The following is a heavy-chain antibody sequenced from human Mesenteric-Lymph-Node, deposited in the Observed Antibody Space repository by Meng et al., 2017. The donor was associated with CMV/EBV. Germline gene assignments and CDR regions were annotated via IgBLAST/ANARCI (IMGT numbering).Heavy chain of an antibody. CDR2: FDPEDGET. D-gene: IGHD3-10*01. Sequence: GYTLTELSMHWVRQAPGKGLEWMGGFDPEDGETIYAQKFQGRVTMTEDTSTDTAYMELSSLRSEDTAVYYCATDYYYGSGRPREFDYWGQGTLVTVSS. J-gene: IGHJ4*02. CDR1: GYTLTELS. V-gene: IGHV1-24*01. CDR3: ATDYYYGSGRPREFDY.